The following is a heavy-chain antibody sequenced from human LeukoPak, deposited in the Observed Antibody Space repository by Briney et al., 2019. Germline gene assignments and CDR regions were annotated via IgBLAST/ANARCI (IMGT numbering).Heavy chain of an antibody. CDR3: ARGIAAAGPLLY. CDR1: GFTFSSYG. Sequence: GGSLRLSCAASGFTFSSYGMSWVRQAPGKGLEWVSSISSSSSYIYYADSVKGRFTISRDNAKNSLYLQMNSLRAEDTAVYYCARGIAAAGPLLYWGQGTLVTVSS. V-gene: IGHV3-21*01. D-gene: IGHD6-13*01. CDR2: ISSSSSYI. J-gene: IGHJ4*02.